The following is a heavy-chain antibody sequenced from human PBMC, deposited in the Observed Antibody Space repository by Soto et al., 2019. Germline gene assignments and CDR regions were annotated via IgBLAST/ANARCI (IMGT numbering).Heavy chain of an antibody. CDR1: GGSISSDY. CDR3: ARFGTSPNGNWFDP. Sequence: SETLSLTCTVSGGSISSDYWNWIRQPPGKGLEWIGYVYHSWSTKYNPSLKSRVTISVDTSKNQLSLKLSSVTAADTAVYYCARFGTSPNGNWFDPWGQGTLVTVSS. V-gene: IGHV4-59*01. J-gene: IGHJ5*02. D-gene: IGHD3-10*01. CDR2: VYHSWST.